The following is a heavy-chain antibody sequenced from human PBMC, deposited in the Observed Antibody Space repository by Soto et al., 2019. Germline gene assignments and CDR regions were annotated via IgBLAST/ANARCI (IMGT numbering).Heavy chain of an antibody. CDR2: ISAYNGNT. Sequence: ASGKVSCKASGYTFTSYGISWLRQAPGQGLEWMGWISAYNGNTNYAQKLQGRVTMTTDTSTSTAYMELRSLRSDDTAVYYCARDRQATQYYYGMDVWGQGTTVTVSS. D-gene: IGHD5-12*01. CDR3: ARDRQATQYYYGMDV. V-gene: IGHV1-18*01. J-gene: IGHJ6*02. CDR1: GYTFTSYG.